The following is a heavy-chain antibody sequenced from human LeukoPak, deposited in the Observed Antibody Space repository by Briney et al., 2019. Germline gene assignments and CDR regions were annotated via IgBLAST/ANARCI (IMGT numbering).Heavy chain of an antibody. CDR1: GGSFSGYY. J-gene: IGHJ6*02. CDR2: INHSGST. Sequence: SETLSLTCAVYGGSFSGYYWSWIRQPPGKGLEWIGEINHSGSTNYNPSLKSRVTISVDTSKNQLSLKVSSVSAACTSGYYVALSLPHYNYYGMDVWAKGPRSPSP. D-gene: IGHD3-16*01. CDR3: ALSLPHYNYYGMDV. V-gene: IGHV4-34*01.